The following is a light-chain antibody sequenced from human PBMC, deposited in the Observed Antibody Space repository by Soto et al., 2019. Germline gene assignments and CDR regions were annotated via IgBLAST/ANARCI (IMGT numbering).Light chain of an antibody. CDR2: EVN. Sequence: QSAMTQPPSASGSPGQSVTISCTGTSSDVGGYNFVSWYQQHTGKAPKLMIYEVNKRPAGVPDRFSVSKSGNTASLTVSGLQAEDEADYYCSSYAGSNNVVFGGVTKVTVL. V-gene: IGLV2-8*01. CDR1: SSDVGGYNF. J-gene: IGLJ2*01. CDR3: SSYAGSNNVV.